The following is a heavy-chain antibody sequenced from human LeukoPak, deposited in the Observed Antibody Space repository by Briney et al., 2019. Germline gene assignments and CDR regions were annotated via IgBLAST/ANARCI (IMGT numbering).Heavy chain of an antibody. CDR3: AKRGVVIRVILVGFHKEANYFDS. Sequence: GGSLRLACAASGFPLSSYWMSWVRQAPGKGLEWVAGISGSGGRTNYADSVKGRFTVSRDNPKNTLYLQMNSLRAEDTAVYFCAKRGVVIRVILVGFHKEANYFDSWGQGALVTVSS. CDR1: GFPLSSYW. CDR2: ISGSGGRT. D-gene: IGHD3-22*01. V-gene: IGHV3-23*01. J-gene: IGHJ4*02.